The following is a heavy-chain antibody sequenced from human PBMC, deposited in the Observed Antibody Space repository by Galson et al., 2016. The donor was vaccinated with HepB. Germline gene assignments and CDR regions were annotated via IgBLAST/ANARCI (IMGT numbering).Heavy chain of an antibody. CDR3: ARSPDYSSRYRPLMLDS. D-gene: IGHD6-13*01. CDR2: VSSDGTYN. J-gene: IGHJ5*01. Sequence: SLRLSRAGSGFSLSDFPVSWVRQGPGKGLDWVAVVSSDGTYNYYSDSVSGCFSISRDTTKNTLYLQMNSMRPEDTGIYFCARSPDYSSRYRPLMLDSWGQGTLMTVSS. V-gene: IGHV3-30*04. CDR1: GFSLSDFP.